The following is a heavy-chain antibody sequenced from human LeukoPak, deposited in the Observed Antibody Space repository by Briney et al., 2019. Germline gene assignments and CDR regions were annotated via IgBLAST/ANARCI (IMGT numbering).Heavy chain of an antibody. CDR1: GFTFSSYG. V-gene: IGHV3-33*01. CDR3: ARDKPPPYYYDSSGTFDY. CDR2: IWYDGSNK. D-gene: IGHD3-22*01. J-gene: IGHJ4*02. Sequence: GGSLRLSCAASGFTFSSYGMHWVRQAPGKGLEWVACIWYDGSNKYYADSVKGRFTISRDNSKNTLYLQMSSLRAEDTAVYYCARDKPPPYYYDSSGTFDYWGQGTLVTVSS.